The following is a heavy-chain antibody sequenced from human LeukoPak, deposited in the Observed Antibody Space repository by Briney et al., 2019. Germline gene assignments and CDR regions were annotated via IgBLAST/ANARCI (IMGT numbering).Heavy chain of an antibody. V-gene: IGHV4-34*01. D-gene: IGHD3-10*01. CDR2: INHSGST. Sequence: SETLSLTCAVYGGSFSGYYWSWIRQPPGKGLEWIGEINHSGSTNYNPSLKSRVTISVDTSKNQFSLKLGSVTAADTAVYYCARTQRYGSGSYYAYWGQGTLVTVSS. CDR1: GGSFSGYY. J-gene: IGHJ4*02. CDR3: ARTQRYGSGSYYAY.